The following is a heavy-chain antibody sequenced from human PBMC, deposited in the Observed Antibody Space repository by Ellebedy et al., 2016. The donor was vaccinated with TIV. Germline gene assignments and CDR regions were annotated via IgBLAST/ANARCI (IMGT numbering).Heavy chain of an antibody. CDR2: IPSSGRYI. J-gene: IGHJ4*02. V-gene: IGHV3-21*01. Sequence: GGSLRLSXAASGFTFSTYHMNWVRQAPGKGLEWVSSIPSSGRYIYYADSVKGRFTVSRDNAKNSLYLQMNSLRVEDTAVYYCARVLWRPTTGLRFDNWGQGTLVTVSS. CDR3: ARVLWRPTTGLRFDN. CDR1: GFTFSTYH. D-gene: IGHD1-1*01.